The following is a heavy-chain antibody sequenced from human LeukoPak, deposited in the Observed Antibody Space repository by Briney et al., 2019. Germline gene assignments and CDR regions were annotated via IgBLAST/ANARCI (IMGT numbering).Heavy chain of an antibody. J-gene: IGHJ4*02. CDR1: GFTFSNYW. CDR2: MKQDGSEK. D-gene: IGHD1-1*01. V-gene: IGHV3-7*01. Sequence: PGDSLRLSCAASGFTFSNYWMTWVRQAPGKGLEWVANMKQDGSEKYYVDSVKGRFTISRDNAKNSLYLQMNSLRAEDTAVYYCARDLPNGYFDYWGQGTLVTVSS. CDR3: ARDLPNGYFDY.